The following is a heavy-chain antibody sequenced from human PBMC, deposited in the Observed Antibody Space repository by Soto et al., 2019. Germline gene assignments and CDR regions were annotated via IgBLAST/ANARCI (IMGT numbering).Heavy chain of an antibody. CDR1: GYTFTRHG. CDR3: AREGSIGWLGIDN. Sequence: QVQLVQSGPEVKKPGASVKVSCTASGYTFTRHGFSWVRQAPGQGLEWMGWISTYNVNTHYAQKFQGRVTMTADTSASTVYMELTSLRPDDTAIYCCAREGSIGWLGIDNWGQGTLVTVSS. D-gene: IGHD6-19*01. V-gene: IGHV1-18*01. CDR2: ISTYNVNT. J-gene: IGHJ4*02.